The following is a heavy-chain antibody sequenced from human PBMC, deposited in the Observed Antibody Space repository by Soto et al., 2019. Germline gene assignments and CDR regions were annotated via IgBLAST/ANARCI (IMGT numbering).Heavy chain of an antibody. CDR3: AKDDYYDSTRAWTFDY. J-gene: IGHJ4*02. Sequence: PGGSLRLSCAASGFTFSSYAMSWVRQAPGKGLEWVSAISGSGGSTYYADSVKGRFTISRDNSKNTLYLQMNSLRAEDTAVYYCAKDDYYDSTRAWTFDYWGQGTLVTVSS. V-gene: IGHV3-23*01. CDR1: GFTFSSYA. CDR2: ISGSGGST. D-gene: IGHD3-22*01.